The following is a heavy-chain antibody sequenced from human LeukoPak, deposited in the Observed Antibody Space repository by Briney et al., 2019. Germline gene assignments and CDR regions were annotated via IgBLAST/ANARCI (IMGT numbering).Heavy chain of an antibody. CDR3: ATNYDSSGYYYLGDY. D-gene: IGHD3-22*01. Sequence: EASVKVSCKASGYTFTGYYMHWVRQAPGQGLEWMGWINPNSGGTNYAQKFQGRVTMTRDTSISTAYMELSRLRSDDTAVYYCATNYDSSGYYYLGDYWGQGTLVTVSS. J-gene: IGHJ4*02. CDR1: GYTFTGYY. CDR2: INPNSGGT. V-gene: IGHV1-2*02.